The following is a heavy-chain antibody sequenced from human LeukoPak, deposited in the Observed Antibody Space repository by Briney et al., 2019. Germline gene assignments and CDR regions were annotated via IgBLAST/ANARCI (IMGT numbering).Heavy chain of an antibody. D-gene: IGHD6-19*01. CDR2: INPSSGST. V-gene: IGHV1-46*01. J-gene: IGHJ4*02. CDR1: GYTFTSYY. Sequence: ASVKLSCKASGYTFTSYYIHWARQAPGQGLEWVGIINPSSGSTTYEQKFQGRVTMTRDTSTSTVYMELSGLRSEDTAVDYCARDWGSGWSDYWGQGTLVTVSS. CDR3: ARDWGSGWSDY.